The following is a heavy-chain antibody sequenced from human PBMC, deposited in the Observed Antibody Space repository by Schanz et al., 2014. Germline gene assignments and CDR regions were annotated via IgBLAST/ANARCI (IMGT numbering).Heavy chain of an antibody. CDR3: ARLDSSSWYPRY. CDR2: ISDSGDST. CDR1: GFTFSDYY. D-gene: IGHD6-13*01. Sequence: AQLLESGGGLVQPGGSLRLSCAASGFTFSDYYMTWIRQAPGKGLEWVSDISDSGDSTHYADSVKGRFTISRDNAKNSLFLQMNSLSAEDTAVYYCARLDSSSWYPRYWGQGTLVTVSS. V-gene: IGHV3-11*01. J-gene: IGHJ4*02.